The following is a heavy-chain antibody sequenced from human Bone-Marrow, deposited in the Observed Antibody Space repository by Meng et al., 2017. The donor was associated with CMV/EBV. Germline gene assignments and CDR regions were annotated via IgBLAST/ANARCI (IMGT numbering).Heavy chain of an antibody. CDR3: ARAYTYSYGYPLDY. CDR1: GFPFSRYH. D-gene: IGHD5-18*01. V-gene: IGHV3-21*01. J-gene: IGHJ4*02. CDR2: IINSSSYT. Sequence: ASGFPFSRYHMNWVRQPPGKGLDVVSSIINSSSYTYYADSVTGRFTISRDNAKNSLYLQMNSLRAEDTAVYYCARAYTYSYGYPLDYWGQGTLVTVSS.